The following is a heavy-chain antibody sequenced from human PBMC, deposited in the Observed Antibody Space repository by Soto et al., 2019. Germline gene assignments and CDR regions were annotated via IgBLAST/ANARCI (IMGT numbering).Heavy chain of an antibody. CDR2: IFNSGST. CDR1: GGSVSSDSYY. J-gene: IGHJ4*02. Sequence: SETLSLTCSVSGGSVSSDSYYWSWIRQPPGKGLEWIGHIFNSGSTNYNPSLKSRVTISRDTSKNQLSLKLNSVTAADTAVYFCARVGFESSSSSLDYWGQGTRVTVS. CDR3: ARVGFESSSSSLDY. D-gene: IGHD6-6*01. V-gene: IGHV4-61*01.